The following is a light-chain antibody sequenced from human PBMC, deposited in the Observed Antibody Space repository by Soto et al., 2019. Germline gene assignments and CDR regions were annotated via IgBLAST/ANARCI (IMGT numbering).Light chain of an antibody. CDR3: SSYTSSSTLGV. CDR2: EVS. CDR1: SSDVGGYNY. J-gene: IGLJ1*01. V-gene: IGLV2-14*01. Sequence: QSALTQPASVSGSPGQSITISCTGTSSDVGGYNYVSWYQQHPGKAPKLMIYEVSNQPSGVSNRFSGSKSGNMASLTISGLQAEDEADYYCSSYTSSSTLGVFGTGTKLTVL.